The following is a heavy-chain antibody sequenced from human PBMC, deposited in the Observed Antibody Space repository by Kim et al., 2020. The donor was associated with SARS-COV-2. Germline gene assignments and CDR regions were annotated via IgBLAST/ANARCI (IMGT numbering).Heavy chain of an antibody. Sequence: GESLKISCKGSGYSFTSYWIGWVRQMPGKGLEWMGIIYPGDSDTRYSPSFQGQVTISADKSISTAYLQWSSLKASDTAMYYCARHLVHLSSIGQDPYYYYGMDVWGRGTTVTVSS. J-gene: IGHJ6*02. CDR1: GYSFTSYW. CDR3: ARHLVHLSSIGQDPYYYYGMDV. CDR2: IYPGDSDT. V-gene: IGHV5-51*01. D-gene: IGHD6-19*01.